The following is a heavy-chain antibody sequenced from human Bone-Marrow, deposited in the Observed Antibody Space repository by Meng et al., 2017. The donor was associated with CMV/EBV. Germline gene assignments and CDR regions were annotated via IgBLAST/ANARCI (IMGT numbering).Heavy chain of an antibody. CDR3: ARESSPIPFDY. D-gene: IGHD3-10*01. CDR1: GFTFSSYW. Sequence: GGSMRLSCAASGFTFSSYWMHWVRQAPGKGLVWVSRINSDGSSTSYADSVRGRFTISRDNAKNSLYLQMNSLTVEDSAVYYSARESSPIPFDYWGQGALVTVSS. V-gene: IGHV3-74*01. CDR2: INSDGSST. J-gene: IGHJ4*02.